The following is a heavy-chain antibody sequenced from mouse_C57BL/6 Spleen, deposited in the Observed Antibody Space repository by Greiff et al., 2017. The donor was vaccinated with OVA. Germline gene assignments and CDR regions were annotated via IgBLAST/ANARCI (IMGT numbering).Heavy chain of an antibody. CDR3: SRPLGGAMDY. CDR1: GFTFSSYG. CDR2: ISSGGSYT. V-gene: IGHV5-6*01. D-gene: IGHD6-1*01. J-gene: IGHJ4*01. Sequence: EVQVVESGGDLVKPGGSLKLSCAASGFTFSSYGMSWVRQTPDQRLEWVATISSGGSYTYYPDSVKGRFTISRDTAKNTLYLHMSGLRSEDTAMYYYSRPLGGAMDYWGQGTSVTVSS.